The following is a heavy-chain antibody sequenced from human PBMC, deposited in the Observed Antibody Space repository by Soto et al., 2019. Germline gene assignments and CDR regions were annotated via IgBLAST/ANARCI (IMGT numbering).Heavy chain of an antibody. V-gene: IGHV3-23*01. J-gene: IGHJ4*02. Sequence: AGGSLRLSCAASGFKFSNYAMSWVRQAPGKGLEWVSLISATGGGTYYADSVKGRFTISRDNSHNTLYLQVHSLTAEDTAVYYCAKDRREGGKSAFYFDFWGQGAQVPLSP. CDR1: GFKFSNYA. D-gene: IGHD3-16*01. CDR3: AKDRREGGKSAFYFDF. CDR2: ISATGGGT.